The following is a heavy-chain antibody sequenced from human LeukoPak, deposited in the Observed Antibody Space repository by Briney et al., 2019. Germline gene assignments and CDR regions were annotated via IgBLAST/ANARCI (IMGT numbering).Heavy chain of an antibody. J-gene: IGHJ3*02. Sequence: SETLSLTCTVSGGSISSYYWSWIRQPPGKGLEWIGYIYYSGSTNYNPSLKSRVTISVDTSKSQFSLKLSSVTAADTAVYYCARTDFWSGQNAFDIWGQGTMVTVSS. CDR2: IYYSGST. CDR1: GGSISSYY. D-gene: IGHD3-3*01. V-gene: IGHV4-59*01. CDR3: ARTDFWSGQNAFDI.